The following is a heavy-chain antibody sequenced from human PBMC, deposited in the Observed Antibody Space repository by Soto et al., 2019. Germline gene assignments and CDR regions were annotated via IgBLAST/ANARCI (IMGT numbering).Heavy chain of an antibody. D-gene: IGHD3-22*01. CDR3: ARSYYYDSSGYYPVRY. CDR1: GFTFSSYA. V-gene: IGHV3-23*01. Sequence: EVQLLESGGGLVQHGGSLRLSCAASGFTFSSYAMSWVRQAPGKGLEWVSAISGSGGSTYYADSVKGRFTISRDNSKNTLYLQMNSLRAEDTAVYYCARSYYYDSSGYYPVRYWGQGTLVTVSS. CDR2: ISGSGGST. J-gene: IGHJ4*02.